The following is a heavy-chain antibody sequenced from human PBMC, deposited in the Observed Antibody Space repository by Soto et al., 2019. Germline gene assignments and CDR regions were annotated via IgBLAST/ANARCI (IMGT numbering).Heavy chain of an antibody. CDR3: AASCVACGGFNYYGMDV. V-gene: IGHV4-59*02. CDR2: IYYSGST. CDR1: GGSVSSYY. D-gene: IGHD5-12*01. J-gene: IGHJ6*02. Sequence: SETLSLTCTVSGGSVSSYYWSWIRQPPGKGLEWIGYIYYSGSTYYNPSLKSRVTISVDTSKNQFSLKLSSVTAADTAVYYCAASCVACGGFNYYGMDVWGQGTTVTVSS.